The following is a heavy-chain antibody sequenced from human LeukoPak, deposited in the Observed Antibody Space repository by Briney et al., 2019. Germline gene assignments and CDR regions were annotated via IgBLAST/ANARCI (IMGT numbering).Heavy chain of an antibody. CDR1: GDSISSFY. D-gene: IGHD2-15*01. J-gene: IGHJ4*02. CDR3: ARYCSGATCRGRFDS. V-gene: IGHV4-59*01. Sequence: SETLSLTCTVSGDSISSFYWSWIRQPPGKGLEWIGFVYCSGITNYNPSLKSRVTLSVDTSKNQFSLKLSSVTAADTAVYYCARYCSGATCRGRFDSWGQGTLVTVSS. CDR2: VYCSGIT.